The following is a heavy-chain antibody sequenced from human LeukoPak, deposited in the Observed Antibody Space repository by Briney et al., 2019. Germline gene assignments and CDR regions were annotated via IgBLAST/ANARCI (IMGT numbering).Heavy chain of an antibody. CDR2: INWNGGST. D-gene: IGHD3-22*01. CDR3: ARDRWMVIPKGLDY. Sequence: GGSLRLSCAASGFTFDDYGMSWVRQAPGKGLEWVSGINWNGGSTGYADSVKGRFTISRDNAKNSLYLQMNSLRAEDTALYHCARDRWMVIPKGLDYWGQGTLVTVSS. V-gene: IGHV3-20*01. CDR1: GFTFDDYG. J-gene: IGHJ4*02.